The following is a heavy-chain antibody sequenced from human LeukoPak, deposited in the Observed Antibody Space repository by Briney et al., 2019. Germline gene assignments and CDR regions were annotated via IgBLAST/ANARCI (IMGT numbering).Heavy chain of an antibody. CDR3: ARSVVCSSTSCYTSWFDP. CDR1: GFTFSSYS. D-gene: IGHD2-2*02. V-gene: IGHV3-21*01. Sequence: GGSLRLSCAASGFTFSSYSMNWVRQAPGKGLEGVSSISSSSSYIYYADSVKGRFTISRDNAKNSLYLQMNSLRAEDTAVYYCARSVVCSSTSCYTSWFDPWGQGTLVTVSS. CDR2: ISSSSSYI. J-gene: IGHJ5*02.